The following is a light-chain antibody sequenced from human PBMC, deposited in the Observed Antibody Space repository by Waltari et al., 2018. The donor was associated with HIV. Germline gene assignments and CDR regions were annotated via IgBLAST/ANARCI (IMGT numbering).Light chain of an antibody. J-gene: IGKJ2*01. Sequence: EIVLTQSPATLSLSPGERATLSCRASQSVSIYLAWYQQKPGQPPRLLIYDASNRATAIPARFSGSGSGTDFTLTISSLEPEDFAVYYCQQRSRWPPAYTFVQGTKLEIK. CDR2: DAS. CDR1: QSVSIY. V-gene: IGKV3-11*01. CDR3: QQRSRWPPAYT.